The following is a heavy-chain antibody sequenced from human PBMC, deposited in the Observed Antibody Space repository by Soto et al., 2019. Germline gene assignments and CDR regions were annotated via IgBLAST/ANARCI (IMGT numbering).Heavy chain of an antibody. Sequence: SETLSLTCTVSGGSISSYYWSWIRQPPGKGLEWIGYIYYSGSTNYNPSLKSRVTISVDTSKNQFSLKLSSVTAADTAVYYCARVGQHPDYYYCGMDVWGQGTTVTVSS. V-gene: IGHV4-59*01. CDR3: ARVGQHPDYYYCGMDV. J-gene: IGHJ6*02. CDR1: GGSISSYY. CDR2: IYYSGST.